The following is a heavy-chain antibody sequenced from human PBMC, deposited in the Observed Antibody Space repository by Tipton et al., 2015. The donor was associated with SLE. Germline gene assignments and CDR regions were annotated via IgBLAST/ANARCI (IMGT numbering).Heavy chain of an antibody. Sequence: LRLSCAVSGYSISSGYYWGWIRQPPGKGLEWIGSIYHSGSTYYNPSLKSRVTISVDTSKNQFSLKLSSWTAADTAVYYCASTYRGSGSEGWFDPWGQGTLVTVSS. D-gene: IGHD1-26*01. CDR3: ASTYRGSGSEGWFDP. CDR2: IYHSGST. V-gene: IGHV4-38-2*01. J-gene: IGHJ5*02. CDR1: GYSISSGYY.